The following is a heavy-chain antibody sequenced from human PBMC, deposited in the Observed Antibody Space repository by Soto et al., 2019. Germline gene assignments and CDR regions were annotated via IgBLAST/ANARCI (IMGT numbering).Heavy chain of an antibody. J-gene: IGHJ6*03. V-gene: IGHV3-33*01. CDR2: IWYDGSNK. CDR1: GFTFSSYG. D-gene: IGHD6-13*01. Sequence: GGSLRLSCAASGFTFSSYGMHWVRQAPGKGLEWVAVIWYDGSNKYYADSVKGRFTISRDNSKNTLYLQMNSLRAEDTAVYYCARDNSSSWYYYMDVWGKGTTVTVSS. CDR3: ARDNSSSWYYYMDV.